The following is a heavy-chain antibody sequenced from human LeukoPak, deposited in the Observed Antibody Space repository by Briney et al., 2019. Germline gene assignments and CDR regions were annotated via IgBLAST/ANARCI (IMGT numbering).Heavy chain of an antibody. J-gene: IGHJ5*02. D-gene: IGHD6-13*01. CDR2: IYYSGST. CDR1: GGSISSYY. V-gene: IGHV4-59*12. CDR3: ARRQQLRYNWFDP. Sequence: PSETLSLTCTVSGGSISSYYWSWIRQPPGKGLEWIGYIYYSGSTYYNPSLKSRVTISVDTSKNQFSLKLSSVTAADTAVYYCARRQQLRYNWFDPWGQGTLVTVSS.